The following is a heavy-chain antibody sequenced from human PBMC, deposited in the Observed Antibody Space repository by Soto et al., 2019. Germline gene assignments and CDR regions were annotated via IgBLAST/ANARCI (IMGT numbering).Heavy chain of an antibody. D-gene: IGHD1-1*01. Sequence: VQLLDSGGGLVQPGGSLRLSCEASGFTFSNYAMTWVRQAPGKGLEWVSTVAYNGDPYSPDSVRGRFTISRDNSRNTVTLQMPSLTAEDTAVYFCTKTKGTTLPAGTRAFDFWGQGALVTVSS. CDR3: TKTKGTTLPAGTRAFDF. V-gene: IGHV3-23*01. CDR2: VAYNGDP. CDR1: GFTFSNYA. J-gene: IGHJ4*02.